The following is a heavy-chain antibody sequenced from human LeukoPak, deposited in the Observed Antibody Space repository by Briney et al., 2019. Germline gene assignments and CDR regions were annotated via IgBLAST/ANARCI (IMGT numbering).Heavy chain of an antibody. D-gene: IGHD2-8*01. V-gene: IGHV4-39*01. Sequence: KPPETLSLTCTVSGGSISSSSYYWGWIRQPPGKGLEWIGSIYYSGSTYYNPSLKSRVTISVDTSKNQFSLKLSSVTAADTAVYYCARQVVLMVYAGSFDYWGQGTLVTVSS. J-gene: IGHJ4*02. CDR1: GGSISSSSYY. CDR2: IYYSGST. CDR3: ARQVVLMVYAGSFDY.